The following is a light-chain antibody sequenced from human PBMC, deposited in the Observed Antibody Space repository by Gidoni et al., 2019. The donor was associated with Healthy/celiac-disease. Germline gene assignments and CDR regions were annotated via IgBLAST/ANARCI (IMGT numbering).Light chain of an antibody. CDR3: QQYGSSPPWT. J-gene: IGKJ1*01. V-gene: IGKV3-20*01. CDR1: QSVSSSY. CDR2: GAS. Sequence: EIVLTQSPGTLSLSPGERATLSCSASQSVSSSYLAWYQQKPGQAPRLLIYGASSRATGIPDRFSGSGSGTDFTLPISRLEPEDFAVDYCQQYGSSPPWTFGQGTKVEIK.